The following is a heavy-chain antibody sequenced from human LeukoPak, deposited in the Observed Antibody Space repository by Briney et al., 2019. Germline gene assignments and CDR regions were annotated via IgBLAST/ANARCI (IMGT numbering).Heavy chain of an antibody. D-gene: IGHD3-22*01. CDR3: ARVRPYYDSSGYTPYYFDY. V-gene: IGHV4-61*02. CDR1: GGSISSGSYY. CDR2: IYTSGST. Sequence: SQTLSLTCTVPGGSISSGSYYWSWIRQPAGKGLEWIGRIYTSGSTNYNPSLKSRVTISVDTSKNQFSLKLSSVTAADTAVYYCARVRPYYDSSGYTPYYFDYWGQGTLVTVSS. J-gene: IGHJ4*02.